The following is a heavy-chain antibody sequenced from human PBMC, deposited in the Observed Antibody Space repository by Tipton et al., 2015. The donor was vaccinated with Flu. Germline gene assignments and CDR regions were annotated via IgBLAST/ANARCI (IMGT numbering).Heavy chain of an antibody. V-gene: IGHV4-61*02. J-gene: IGHJ5*02. CDR1: GASVSSGVYY. CDR2: IFTSGST. Sequence: TLSLTCTVSGASVSSGVYYWTWIRQPAGKGLQWIGRIFTSGSTNYNPSLKSRVTMSLDTSKNQFSLKLTSVTAADTAVYYCARRDYSNYVSDPKNWFDPWGQGTLVTVSS. CDR3: ARRDYSNYVSDPKNWFDP. D-gene: IGHD4-11*01.